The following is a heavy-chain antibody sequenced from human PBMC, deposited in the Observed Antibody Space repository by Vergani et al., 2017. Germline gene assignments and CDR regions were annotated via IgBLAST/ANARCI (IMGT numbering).Heavy chain of an antibody. CDR1: GGTFSSYA. Sequence: QVQLVQSGAEVKKPGSSVKVSCKASGGTFSSYAISWVRQAPGQGLEWMGRIIPICGTANYAQKFQGRVTITAGESTSTADMELSSLSAEDTAVDYCARERSYGSDYYYGMDVWGQGTTVTVSS. CDR3: ARERSYGSDYYYGMDV. V-gene: IGHV1-69*18. J-gene: IGHJ6*02. D-gene: IGHD5-18*01. CDR2: IIPICGTA.